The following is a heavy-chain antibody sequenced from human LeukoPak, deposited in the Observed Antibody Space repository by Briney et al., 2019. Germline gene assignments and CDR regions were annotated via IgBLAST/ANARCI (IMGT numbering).Heavy chain of an antibody. CDR1: GYTFTGYY. CDR2: INPNSGGT. J-gene: IGHJ4*02. D-gene: IGHD6-13*01. CDR3: ARASVSGIAAAGLDY. V-gene: IGHV1-2*02. Sequence: GASVKVSCKASGYTFTGYYMHWVRQAPGQGLEWMGWINPNSGGTNYAQKFQGRVTMTRDTCISTAYMELSRLRSDDTAVYYCARASVSGIAAAGLDYWGQGTLVTVSS.